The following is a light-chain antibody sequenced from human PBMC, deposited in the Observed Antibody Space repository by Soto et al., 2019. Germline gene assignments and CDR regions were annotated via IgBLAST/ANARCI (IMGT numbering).Light chain of an antibody. Sequence: EIVLTQSPGTLSLSPGERATLSCRASHSVSSSFLAWYQQKVGQAPRLLIYGASSRATGIPDRFSGSGSGTDFTLTISRLEPEDFAVYYCQQYGSSPRTFGQGTRLEI. CDR1: HSVSSSF. J-gene: IGKJ5*01. CDR3: QQYGSSPRT. CDR2: GAS. V-gene: IGKV3-20*01.